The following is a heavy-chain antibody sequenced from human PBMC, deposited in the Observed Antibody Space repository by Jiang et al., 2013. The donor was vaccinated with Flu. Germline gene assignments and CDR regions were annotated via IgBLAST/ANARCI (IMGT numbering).Heavy chain of an antibody. CDR3: AKRGYSGSHYTDAFHI. V-gene: IGHV4-59*08. J-gene: IGHJ3*02. CDR1: GGSITSYY. D-gene: IGHD1-26*01. CDR2: IYYSGST. Sequence: GPGLVKPSETLSLTCTVSGGSITSYYWIWIRQPPGKGLEWIGYIYYSGSTNYNPSLKSRVTISVDTSKNQFSLKLSSVTAADTAVYYCAKRGYSGSHYTDAFHIWGQGTMVTVSS.